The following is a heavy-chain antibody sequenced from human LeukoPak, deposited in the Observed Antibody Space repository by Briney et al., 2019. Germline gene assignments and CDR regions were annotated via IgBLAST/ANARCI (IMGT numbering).Heavy chain of an antibody. D-gene: IGHD6-13*01. Sequence: ASVTVSCKASGYPFTDYDIHWVRQAPGQGLEWMGWISAFSGNTNYAQRLQGRIILTADRSTSTVYMELRSLKSDDTAIYYCARSGGSRWYGDSFDIWGQGTMVPVSS. J-gene: IGHJ3*02. CDR3: ARSGGSRWYGDSFDI. V-gene: IGHV1-18*01. CDR2: ISAFSGNT. CDR1: GYPFTDYD.